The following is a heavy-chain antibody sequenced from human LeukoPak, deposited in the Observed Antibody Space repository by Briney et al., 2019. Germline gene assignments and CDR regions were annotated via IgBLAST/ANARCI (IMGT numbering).Heavy chain of an antibody. CDR2: IYSDNT. D-gene: IGHD4/OR15-4a*01. CDR1: GFTVSSNS. CDR3: ARRAGAYSHPYDY. Sequence: GGSLRLSCTVSGFTVSSNSMSWVRQAPGRGLEWVSFIYSDNTHYSHSVKGRFTISRDNSKNTLYLQMNSLRAEDTAVYYCARRAGAYSHPYDYWGQGTLVTVSS. V-gene: IGHV3-53*01. J-gene: IGHJ4*02.